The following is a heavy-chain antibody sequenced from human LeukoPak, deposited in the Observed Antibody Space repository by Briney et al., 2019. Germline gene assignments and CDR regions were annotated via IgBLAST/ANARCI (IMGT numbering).Heavy chain of an antibody. CDR3: ARDWSGYGSGSYYNPIPMDV. CDR1: GFTFSSYS. D-gene: IGHD3-10*01. CDR2: ISSSSSYI. V-gene: IGHV3-21*01. Sequence: GGSLRLSCAASGFTFSSYSMNWVRQAPGKGLEWVSSISSSSSYIYHADSVKGRFTISRDNAKNSLYLQMNSLRAEDTAVYYCARDWSGYGSGSYYNPIPMDVWGKGTTVTVSS. J-gene: IGHJ6*04.